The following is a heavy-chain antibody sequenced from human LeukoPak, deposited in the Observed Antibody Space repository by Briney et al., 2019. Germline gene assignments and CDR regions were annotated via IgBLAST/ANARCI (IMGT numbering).Heavy chain of an antibody. CDR3: ARDPSYDSSGYYPFYFDY. V-gene: IGHV3-53*01. CDR1: GFTVSSNY. Sequence: GGSLRLSCAASGFTVSSNYISWVRQAPGKGLEWVSVIYSGGSTYYADSVKGRFTISRDNSKNTLYLQMNSLRAEDTAVYYCARDPSYDSSGYYPFYFDYWGQGTLVTVSS. CDR2: IYSGGST. D-gene: IGHD3-22*01. J-gene: IGHJ4*02.